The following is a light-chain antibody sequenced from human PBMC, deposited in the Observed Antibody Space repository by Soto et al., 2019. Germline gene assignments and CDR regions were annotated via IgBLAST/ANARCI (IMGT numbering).Light chain of an antibody. CDR2: KAS. CDR3: QHYNTYPWT. CDR1: QSISSW. V-gene: IGKV1-5*03. J-gene: IGKJ1*01. Sequence: DIQMTQSPSILSASVRDRVTITCRASQSISSWLAWYQQKPGKAPNLLIYKASHLENGVPSRFSGSGSGTEFTLTISSLQPGDFATYYCQHYNTYPWTFGQGTKVDI.